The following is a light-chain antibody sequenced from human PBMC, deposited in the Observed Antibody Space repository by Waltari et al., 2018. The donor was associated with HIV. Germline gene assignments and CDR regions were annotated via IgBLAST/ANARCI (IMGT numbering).Light chain of an antibody. J-gene: IGLJ2*01. CDR3: QSYDSGLSSVV. CDR1: SSNIGADYD. Sequence: QSVLTQPPSVFGAPGQRVTISCTGSSSNIGADYDVQWYQQVPGTAPKLLIYGNNNRPSGVPDRFSGSKSGTSASLAITGLQAEDEADYYCQSYDSGLSSVVFGGGTRLTVL. CDR2: GNN. V-gene: IGLV1-40*01.